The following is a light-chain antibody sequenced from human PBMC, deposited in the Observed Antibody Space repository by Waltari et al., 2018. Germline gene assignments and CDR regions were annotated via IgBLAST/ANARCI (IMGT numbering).Light chain of an antibody. CDR3: CSYAGRGTYV. CDR1: TSDVGCLYL. Sequence: QSALTQPSSVSGTPGQSLTISCPGTTSDVGCLYLVSWYQQHPGEAPKLLICEVFKRPPDISRRLSGSKSGSTASLTISGLQPEDEADYYCCSYAGRGTYVFGSGTKVTVL. V-gene: IGLV2-23*02. J-gene: IGLJ1*01. CDR2: EVF.